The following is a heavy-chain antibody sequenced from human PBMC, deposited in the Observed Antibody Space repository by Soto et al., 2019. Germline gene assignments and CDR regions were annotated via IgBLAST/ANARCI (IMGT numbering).Heavy chain of an antibody. Sequence: GGSLRLSCAASGFTFSSYAMSWVRQAPGKGLEWVSVISASGGSTYCADSVKGRFTISRDNPKNTLYLQMNSLRAEDTAVYYCARDMYSSDYFVKWFEPWGQGTLVTVSS. CDR3: ARDMYSSDYFVKWFEP. J-gene: IGHJ5*02. CDR2: ISASGGST. CDR1: GFTFSSYA. V-gene: IGHV3-23*01. D-gene: IGHD6-19*01.